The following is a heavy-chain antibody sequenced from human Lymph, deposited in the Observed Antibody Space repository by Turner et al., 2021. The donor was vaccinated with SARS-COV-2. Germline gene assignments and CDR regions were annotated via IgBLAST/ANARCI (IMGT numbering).Heavy chain of an antibody. J-gene: IGHJ6*02. Sequence: QVQLVQSGAEVKKPGASVKVSCKASGYTFTSYYMHWVRQAPGQGLEWMGIINPSGGSTSYAQKFQGRVTMTRDTSTSTVYMELSSLRSEDTAVYYCARDPPIQIWVDYFYYGMDVWGQVTTVTVSS. CDR3: ARDPPIQIWVDYFYYGMDV. V-gene: IGHV1-46*01. D-gene: IGHD5-18*01. CDR1: GYTFTSYY. CDR2: INPSGGST.